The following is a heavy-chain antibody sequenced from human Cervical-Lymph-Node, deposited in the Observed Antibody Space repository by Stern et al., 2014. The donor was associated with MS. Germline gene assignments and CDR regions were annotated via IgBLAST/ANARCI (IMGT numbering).Heavy chain of an antibody. CDR3: ARRYGYFDY. CDR2: ISSDGSNK. V-gene: IGHV3-30*01. Sequence: VQLVESGGGVVQPGRSLRLSCAASGFTFSRYVMHWVRPAPGKGLEWVAAISSDGSNKYYADSVKGRFIISRDNSKNTLYLQMNSLRTEDTAVYYCARRYGYFDYWGQGTLVTVSS. J-gene: IGHJ4*02. D-gene: IGHD3-9*01. CDR1: GFTFSRYV.